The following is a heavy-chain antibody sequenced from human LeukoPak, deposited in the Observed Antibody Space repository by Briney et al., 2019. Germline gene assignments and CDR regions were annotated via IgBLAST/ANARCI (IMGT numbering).Heavy chain of an antibody. CDR2: IYYSGST. D-gene: IGHD6-19*01. CDR1: GGSISSSSYY. J-gene: IGHJ4*02. V-gene: IGHV4-39*01. Sequence: PSEALSLTCTVSGGSISSSSYYWGWIRQPPGKGLEWIGSIYYSGSTYYNPSLKSRVTISVDTSKNQFSLKLISVTAADTAVYYCARLTSSGWQDYWGQGTLVTVSS. CDR3: ARLTSSGWQDY.